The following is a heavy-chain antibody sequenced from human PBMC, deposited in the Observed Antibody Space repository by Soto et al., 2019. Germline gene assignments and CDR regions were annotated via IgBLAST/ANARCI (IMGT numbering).Heavy chain of an antibody. CDR3: ARRKGDYYDSSGYHYYFDY. J-gene: IGHJ4*02. V-gene: IGHV1-2*02. CDR2: VNPNSGGT. D-gene: IGHD3-22*01. Sequence: ASVKVSCKASGYTFTDYYVHWVRQAPGQGLEWMGWVNPNSGGTKSAQKFQGRVTMTRDTSISTAYMELSRLRSDDTAVYYCARRKGDYYDSSGYHYYFDYWGQGTLVTVSS. CDR1: GYTFTDYY.